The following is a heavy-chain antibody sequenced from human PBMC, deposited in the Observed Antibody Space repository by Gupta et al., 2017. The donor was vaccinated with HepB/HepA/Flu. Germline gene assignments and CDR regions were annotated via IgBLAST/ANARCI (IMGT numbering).Heavy chain of an antibody. Sequence: EVQLLESGGGLVQPGGSLRLSCAASGFTFSSYAMGWVRQAPGKGLEWVSSISGSSGSTYYADSTEGRFTISRDNSKNTLYLQINSLRADDTAVYYCAKGWSCYNWFDPWGQGTLVTVSS. CDR1: GFTFSSYA. J-gene: IGHJ5*02. CDR2: ISGSSGST. CDR3: AKGWSCYNWFDP. V-gene: IGHV3-23*01. D-gene: IGHD3-3*01.